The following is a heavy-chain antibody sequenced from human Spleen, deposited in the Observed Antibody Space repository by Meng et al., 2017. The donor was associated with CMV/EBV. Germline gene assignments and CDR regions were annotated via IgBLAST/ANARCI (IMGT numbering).Heavy chain of an antibody. CDR3: AREPWFDP. CDR1: GGSSSGYY. J-gene: IGHJ5*02. D-gene: IGHD1-26*01. Sequence: QVWLLRGRAGRLRTPETLVRTCAVHGGSSSGYYWRWISQPAGKGLEWIGEIKHSGSTNSNPSLKSRVTISVDTSKNQFSLKLSSVTAADTAVYYCAREPWFDPWGQGTLVTVSS. V-gene: IGHV4-34*02. CDR2: IKHSGST.